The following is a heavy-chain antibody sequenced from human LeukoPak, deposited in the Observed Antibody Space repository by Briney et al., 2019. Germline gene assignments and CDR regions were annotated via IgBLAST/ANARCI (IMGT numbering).Heavy chain of an antibody. CDR3: ARTRPAYSNYMGWFDP. Sequence: SETLSLTCAVYGGSFSGYYWSWIRQPPGKGLEWIGEINHSGSTNYNPSLKSRVTISVDTSKNQFSLKLSSVTAADTAVYYCARTRPAYSNYMGWFDPWGQGTLVTVSS. CDR2: INHSGST. CDR1: GGSFSGYY. J-gene: IGHJ5*02. V-gene: IGHV4-34*01. D-gene: IGHD4-11*01.